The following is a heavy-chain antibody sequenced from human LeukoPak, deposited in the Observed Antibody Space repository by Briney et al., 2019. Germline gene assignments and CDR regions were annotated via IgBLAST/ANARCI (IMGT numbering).Heavy chain of an antibody. CDR1: GGSISSYY. CDR2: IYDSGNT. V-gene: IGHV4-59*01. D-gene: IGHD6-13*01. Sequence: SETLSLTCTVSGGSISSYYWSWIRQPPGKGLEWIGCIYDSGNTNYNPSLKSRVTISIDTSKNQFSLRLTSVTAADTAVYYCARGGSRIAAAEWVDYWGQGTLVTVSS. J-gene: IGHJ4*02. CDR3: ARGGSRIAAAEWVDY.